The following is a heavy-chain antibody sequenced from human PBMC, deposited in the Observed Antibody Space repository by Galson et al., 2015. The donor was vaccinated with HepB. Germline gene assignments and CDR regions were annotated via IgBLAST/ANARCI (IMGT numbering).Heavy chain of an antibody. D-gene: IGHD3-22*01. CDR3: AKNPPHNMIVVVIPPGFDY. Sequence: SLRLSCAASGFTFSNYAMSWVRQAPGKGLEWVSAISGSGGSTYYADSVKGRFTISRDNSKNTLYLQMNSLRAEDTAVYYCAKNPPHNMIVVVIPPGFDYWGQGTLVTVSS. CDR2: ISGSGGST. CDR1: GFTFSNYA. J-gene: IGHJ4*02. V-gene: IGHV3-23*01.